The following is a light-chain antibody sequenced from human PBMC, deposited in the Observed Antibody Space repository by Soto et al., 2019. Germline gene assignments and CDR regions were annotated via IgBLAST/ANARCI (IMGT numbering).Light chain of an antibody. CDR2: EVS. CDR1: NSDIGGYNY. Sequence: QSALTQPASVSGSPGQSITISCTGTNSDIGGYNYVSWYQQQSGRAPKLMIYEVSDRPSGVSNRFSGSKAGNTASLTISGLQAEDEADYFCSSYVNYNTFVIFGGGTKLTVL. CDR3: SSYVNYNTFVI. J-gene: IGLJ2*01. V-gene: IGLV2-14*01.